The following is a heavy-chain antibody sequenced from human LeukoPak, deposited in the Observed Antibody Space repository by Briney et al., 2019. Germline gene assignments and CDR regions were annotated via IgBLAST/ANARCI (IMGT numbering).Heavy chain of an antibody. CDR1: GGSISSGSYY. D-gene: IGHD2-8*01. J-gene: IGHJ6*03. CDR3: ARVGGVGCYYYMDV. CDR2: IYTSGST. V-gene: IGHV4-61*02. Sequence: PSETLSLTCTVSGGSISSGSYYWTWIRQPAGKGLEWIGRIYTSGSTNYNPSLKSRVTISLDTSKNQFSLNLTSVTATDTAVYYCARVGGVGCYYYMDVWGKGTTVTVSS.